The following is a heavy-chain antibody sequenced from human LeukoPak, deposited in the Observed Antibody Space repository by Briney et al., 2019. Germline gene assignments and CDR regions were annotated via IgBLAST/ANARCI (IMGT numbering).Heavy chain of an antibody. J-gene: IGHJ4*02. D-gene: IGHD5-24*01. Sequence: GALKLSCAASGFTVSTNYMSWVRQAPGKGLEWVSLISTDETTYSAHSVRGGFTISRDNSRNTLFLQMDRLRPEDTAVYYCATDGYNYLEHWGQGTLVIVSS. CDR1: GFTVSTNY. V-gene: IGHV3-53*01. CDR2: ISTDETT. CDR3: ATDGYNYLEH.